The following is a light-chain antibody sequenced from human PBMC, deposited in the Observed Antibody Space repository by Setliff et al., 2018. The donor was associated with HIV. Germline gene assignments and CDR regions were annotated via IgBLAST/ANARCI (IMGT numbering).Light chain of an antibody. V-gene: IGLV2-14*03. J-gene: IGLJ1*01. Sequence: ALTKPASVSGSPGQSITISCSGTNSDIGSHDYVSWYQQHPGKAPKLIIFSVTYRPSGVSDRFSGSKSGNTASLTISGLQPEDEADYYCASHRDTNTLEVFGTGTKVTVL. CDR3: ASHRDTNTLEV. CDR1: NSDIGSHDY. CDR2: SVT.